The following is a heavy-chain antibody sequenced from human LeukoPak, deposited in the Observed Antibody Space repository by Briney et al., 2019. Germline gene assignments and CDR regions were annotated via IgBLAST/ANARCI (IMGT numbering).Heavy chain of an antibody. CDR1: GFTFSSYA. CDR2: ISYDGSNK. D-gene: IGHD3-3*01. J-gene: IGHJ3*02. V-gene: IGHV3-30-3*01. Sequence: QPGRSRRLSCAASGFTFSSYAMHWVRQAPGKGLEWVAVISYDGSNKYYADSVKGRFTISRDNSKNTLYLQMNSLRAEDTAVYYCARDRVSYYDFWSGYSDAFDIWGQGTMVTVSS. CDR3: ARDRVSYYDFWSGYSDAFDI.